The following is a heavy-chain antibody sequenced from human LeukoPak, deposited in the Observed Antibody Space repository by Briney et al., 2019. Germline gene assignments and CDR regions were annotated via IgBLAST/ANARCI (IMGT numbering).Heavy chain of an antibody. D-gene: IGHD2-15*01. Sequence: PGGSLRLSCAASGFTFSKYALYWVRQGPGKGLADAVKGRFTISRDNSKNTLYLQMNSLRAEDTAVYYCAKDSDCSSGRCFSPYFDNWGQRTLVSVSS. J-gene: IGHJ4*02. V-gene: IGHV3-23*01. CDR3: AKDSDCSSGRCFSPYFDN. CDR1: GFTFSKYA.